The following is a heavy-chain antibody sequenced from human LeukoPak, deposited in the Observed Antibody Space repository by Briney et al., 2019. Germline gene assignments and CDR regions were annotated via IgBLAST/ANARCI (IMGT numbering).Heavy chain of an antibody. J-gene: IGHJ4*02. V-gene: IGHV1-18*01. Sequence: ASVKVSCKASGYIFTEHHINWVRQAPGQGLEWMGWISTYNGNTNYAQKLQGRVTMTTDTSTSTAYMELRSLRTDDTAVYYCARGAALVRANVHFDYWGQGTLVTVSS. CDR3: ARGAALVRANVHFDY. D-gene: IGHD3-10*01. CDR2: ISTYNGNT. CDR1: GYIFTEHH.